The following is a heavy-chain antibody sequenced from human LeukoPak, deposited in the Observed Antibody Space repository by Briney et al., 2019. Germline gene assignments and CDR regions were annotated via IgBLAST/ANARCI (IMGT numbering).Heavy chain of an antibody. Sequence: GASVKVSCKASGYTFTSYDVHWVRQATGQGLEWMGWMNPNSGNTVYAQKFQGRVTMTRNTSISTAYMELSSLRSEDTAVYYCASAEYYYDSSGYYNTFWFDPWGQGTLVTVSS. D-gene: IGHD3-22*01. CDR3: ASAEYYYDSSGYYNTFWFDP. CDR2: MNPNSGNT. J-gene: IGHJ5*02. CDR1: GYTFTSYD. V-gene: IGHV1-8*01.